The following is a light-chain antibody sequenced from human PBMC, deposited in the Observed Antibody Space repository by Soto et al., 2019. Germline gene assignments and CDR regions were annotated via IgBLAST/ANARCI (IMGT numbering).Light chain of an antibody. V-gene: IGKV3-15*01. J-gene: IGKJ5*01. CDR2: GAS. Sequence: EIVMTQSPATLSVSPGERATLSCRASQSVSSNLAWYQQKPGQAPRLLIYGASTRATGISARFSGSRSGTKFTLTISSLQSEDFAVYYCQQYNNWPPTFGQGTRLEIK. CDR3: QQYNNWPPT. CDR1: QSVSSN.